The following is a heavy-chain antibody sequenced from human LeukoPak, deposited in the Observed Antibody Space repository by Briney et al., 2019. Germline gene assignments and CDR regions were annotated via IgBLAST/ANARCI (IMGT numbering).Heavy chain of an antibody. CDR3: ARDFIGYSSIWYAFDS. CDR1: GYTFTSYY. J-gene: IGHJ4*02. CDR2: INPSGGGT. D-gene: IGHD6-13*01. V-gene: IGHV1-46*01. Sequence: ASVKVSCKASGYTFTSYYLHWVRQAPGQGLEWMGIINPSGGGTSYAQKFQGRVTMTRDMSTSTVYMELSSLRSEDTAVYYCARDFIGYSSIWYAFDSWGQGTLVTVSS.